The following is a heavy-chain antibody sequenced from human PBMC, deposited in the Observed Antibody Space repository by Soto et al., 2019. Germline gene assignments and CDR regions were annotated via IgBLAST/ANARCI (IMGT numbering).Heavy chain of an antibody. CDR3: ARGPIRNTVTDFWSGYLDY. Sequence: SVKVSCKASGGTFSSYAISWVRQAPGQGLEWMGGIIPIFGTANYAQKFQGRVTITADESTSTAYMELSSLRSEDTAVYYCARGPIRNTVTDFWSGYLDYWGQGTLVTVSS. CDR1: GGTFSSYA. J-gene: IGHJ4*02. D-gene: IGHD3-3*01. CDR2: IIPIFGTA. V-gene: IGHV1-69*13.